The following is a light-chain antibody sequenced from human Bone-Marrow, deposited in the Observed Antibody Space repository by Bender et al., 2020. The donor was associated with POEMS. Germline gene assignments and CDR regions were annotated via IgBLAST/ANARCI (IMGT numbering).Light chain of an antibody. Sequence: QSVLTQPPSASGTPGQRVTISCSGGSSNIGAHAVNWYQHLPGTAPKLLIYSSHRRPSEVPDRFSGSRSGTSASLALSGLQSEDGDDYYCEVWDDSLNGWVFGGGTKLTVL. J-gene: IGLJ3*02. CDR1: SSNIGAHA. CDR2: SSH. CDR3: EVWDDSLNGWV. V-gene: IGLV1-44*01.